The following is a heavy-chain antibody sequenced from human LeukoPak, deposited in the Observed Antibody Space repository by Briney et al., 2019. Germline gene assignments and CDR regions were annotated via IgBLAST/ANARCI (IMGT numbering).Heavy chain of an antibody. CDR3: AGRLQYNTSWHLNY. D-gene: IGHD6-13*01. CDR2: LYYSGST. Sequence: PSETLSLTCTVSGGSISSHYWSWIRQSPGKGLEWIGYLYYSGSTNYNPSLKSRVTISLDTSKNQFSLKLSSVTAADTAMYYCAGRLQYNTSWHLNYWGQGALVTVSS. V-gene: IGHV4-59*11. CDR1: GGSISSHY. J-gene: IGHJ4*02.